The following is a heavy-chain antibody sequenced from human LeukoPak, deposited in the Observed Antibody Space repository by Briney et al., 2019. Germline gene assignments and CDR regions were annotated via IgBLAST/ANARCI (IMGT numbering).Heavy chain of an antibody. CDR3: ARRRRQYPNYFDY. V-gene: IGHV4-30-4*01. CDR1: GGSISSGDYY. D-gene: IGHD2-2*01. J-gene: IGHJ4*02. Sequence: SQTLSLTCTVSGGSISSGDYYWSWIRQPPGKGLEWIGYIYYSGSTYYNPSLKSRVTISVDTSKNQFSLKLSSVTAADTAVYYRARRRRQYPNYFDYWGQGTLVTVSS. CDR2: IYYSGST.